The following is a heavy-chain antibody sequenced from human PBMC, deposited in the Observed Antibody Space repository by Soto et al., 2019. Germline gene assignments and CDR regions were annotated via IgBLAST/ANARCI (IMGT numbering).Heavy chain of an antibody. V-gene: IGHV4-31*03. CDR2: IHHSGTT. CDR3: ASYKRGWFVP. D-gene: IGHD3-10*01. Sequence: QVQLQESGPRLVKPSQTLSLTCTVSGGSISSGGYYWTWIRQHPGKGLEWIGYIHHSGTTYYNPSLKSRLNMSVGTSKKQSSLKLHSVTAADTAVFCCASYKRGWFVPWGQGALVTASS. J-gene: IGHJ5*02. CDR1: GGSISSGGYY.